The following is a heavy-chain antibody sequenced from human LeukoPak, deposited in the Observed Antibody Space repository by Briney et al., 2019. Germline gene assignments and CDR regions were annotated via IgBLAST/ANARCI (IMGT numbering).Heavy chain of an antibody. CDR2: IYSGGST. J-gene: IGHJ6*02. CDR1: GFTASSNY. D-gene: IGHD2-8*01. V-gene: IGHV3-53*01. Sequence: GGSLRLSCAASGFTASSNYMSWVRQAPGKGLECVSVIYSGGSTYYADSVKGRFTISRGNSKNTLYLQMNSLRDEDTAVYYCARVQTVDGYYYYGMDVWGQGTTVTVSS. CDR3: ARVQTVDGYYYYGMDV.